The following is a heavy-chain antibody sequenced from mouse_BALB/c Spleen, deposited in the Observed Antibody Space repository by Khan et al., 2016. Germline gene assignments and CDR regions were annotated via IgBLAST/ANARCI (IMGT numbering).Heavy chain of an antibody. CDR2: IWSGELT. Sequence: QVQLQESGPGLVAPSQSLSITCTVSGFSLTDYGVSWIRQPPGKGLEWLGVIWSGELTYYNSALKSRLSISKDNSKSQVFLKMNSLQTDDTAMYLCAEHYATVALEYWGQGTTVTVSS. CDR3: AEHYATVALEY. V-gene: IGHV2-6-5*01. D-gene: IGHD1-1*01. CDR1: GFSLTDYG. J-gene: IGHJ4*01.